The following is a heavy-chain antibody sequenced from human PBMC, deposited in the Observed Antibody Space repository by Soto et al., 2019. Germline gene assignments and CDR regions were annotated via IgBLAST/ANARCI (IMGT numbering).Heavy chain of an antibody. CDR1: WGNSVNSDG. Sequence: SAPKPVTKSVAWGNSVNSDGCSRVRKTPWKWLYCIGEIYHIGSTNYNPSLKSRVTISVDKSKNQFSLKLSSVTAADTAVYYCARTAPGYSSGRYYYHGMDVSGQGTTLTVPS. J-gene: IGHJ6*02. CDR3: ARTAPGYSSGRYYYHGMDV. V-gene: IGHV4-4*02. D-gene: IGHD6-19*01. CDR2: IYHIGST.